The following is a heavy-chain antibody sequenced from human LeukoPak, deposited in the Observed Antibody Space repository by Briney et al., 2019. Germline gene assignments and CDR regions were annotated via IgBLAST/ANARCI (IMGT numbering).Heavy chain of an antibody. D-gene: IGHD4-17*01. J-gene: IGHJ4*02. CDR3: ARNGYGYYSPLDY. Sequence: SETLSLTCTVSGGSISSGGYYWSWIRQHPGKGLEWIGYIYYSGSTYYNPSLKSRVTISVDTSKNQFSLKVSSVTAADTAVYYCARNGYGYYSPLDYWGQGTLVTVSS. CDR1: GGSISSGGYY. V-gene: IGHV4-31*03. CDR2: IYYSGST.